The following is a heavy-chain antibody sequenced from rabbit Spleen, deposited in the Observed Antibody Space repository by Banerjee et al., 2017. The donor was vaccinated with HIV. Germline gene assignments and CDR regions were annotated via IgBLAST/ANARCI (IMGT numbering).Heavy chain of an antibody. CDR3: ARNYVNAFDP. Sequence: QEQLEESGGGLVKPGASLTLTCTASGFSFSNNYVMCWVRQAPGKGLEWIACIDTNDGDTDYANWPKGRFTISKTSSTTVTLQMTSLTAADTATYFCARNYVNAFDPWGPGTLVTVS. CDR2: IDTNDGDT. CDR1: GFSFSNNYV. D-gene: IGHD1-1*01. V-gene: IGHV1S45*01. J-gene: IGHJ2*01.